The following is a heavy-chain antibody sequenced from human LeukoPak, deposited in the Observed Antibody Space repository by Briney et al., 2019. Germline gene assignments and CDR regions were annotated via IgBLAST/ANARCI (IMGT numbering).Heavy chain of an antibody. D-gene: IGHD6-19*01. CDR1: GFTFSSYG. CDR2: ISYDGSYK. CDR3: ASQIGSVAGSTDY. J-gene: IGHJ4*02. V-gene: IGHV3-30*03. Sequence: GGSLRLSCAASGFTFSSYGMHWVRQAPGKGLEWVAIISYDGSYKYYADSVKGRFTISRDNSKNTLYLQMNSLRAEDTAVYYCASQIGSVAGSTDYWGQGTLVTVSS.